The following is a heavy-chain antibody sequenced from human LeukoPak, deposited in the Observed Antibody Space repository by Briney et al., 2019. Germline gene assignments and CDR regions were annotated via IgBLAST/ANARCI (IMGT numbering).Heavy chain of an antibody. D-gene: IGHD6-19*01. CDR3: AKGSGWYV. V-gene: IGHV3-23*01. J-gene: IGHJ4*02. CDR1: GFTFSSSS. Sequence: GGSLRLSCAASGFTFSSSSMSWVRQAPGKGLEWVSVISGSGGSTDYADSVKGRFTISRDNSKNTLYLQMNSLRAEDTAVYYCAKGSGWYVWGQGTLSPSPQ. CDR2: ISGSGGST.